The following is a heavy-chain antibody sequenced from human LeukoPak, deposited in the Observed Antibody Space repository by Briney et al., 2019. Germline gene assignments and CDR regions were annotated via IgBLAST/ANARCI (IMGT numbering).Heavy chain of an antibody. CDR3: ASPTPRVVVVPAALDY. J-gene: IGHJ4*02. Sequence: SVKVSCKASGGTFSSYAISWVRQAPGQGLEWMGGIIPIFGTANYAQKFQGRVAITADESTSTAYMELSSLRSEDTAVYYCASPTPRVVVVPAALDYWGQGTLVTVSS. CDR2: IIPIFGTA. CDR1: GGTFSSYA. V-gene: IGHV1-69*13. D-gene: IGHD2-2*01.